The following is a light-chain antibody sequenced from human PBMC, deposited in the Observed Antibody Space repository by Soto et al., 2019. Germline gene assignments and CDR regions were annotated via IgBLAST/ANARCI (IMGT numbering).Light chain of an antibody. Sequence: AIRMTQSPSSLSASTGDRVTITCRASQGISSYLAWYQQKPGKAPKLLIYAASTLQSGVPSRFSGSGSGTDFTLTISSLQPEDFATYYCQQLNTYHPLTFGGGTKV. V-gene: IGKV1-8*01. CDR2: AAS. J-gene: IGKJ4*01. CDR1: QGISSY. CDR3: QQLNTYHPLT.